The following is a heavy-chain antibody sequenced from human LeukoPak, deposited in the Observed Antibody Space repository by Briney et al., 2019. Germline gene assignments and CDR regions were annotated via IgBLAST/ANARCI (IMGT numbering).Heavy chain of an antibody. CDR3: ASSGGYYFDY. D-gene: IGHD6-19*01. CDR1: GGSINRSTFY. V-gene: IGHV4-39*07. J-gene: IGHJ4*02. CDR2: IYYSGST. Sequence: SETLSLTCSVSGGSINRSTFYWGWIRQPPGRGLEWIGSIYYSGSTDYNPSLKGRVTMSVDTSKNQFSLKLNSVTAADTAVYYCASSGGYYFDYWGQGTLVTVSS.